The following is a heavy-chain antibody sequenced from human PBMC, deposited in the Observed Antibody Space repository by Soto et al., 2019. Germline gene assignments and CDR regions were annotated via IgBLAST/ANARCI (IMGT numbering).Heavy chain of an antibody. D-gene: IGHD2-21*01. J-gene: IGHJ4*02. Sequence: QVQLVPSGAEVKKPWSSVRVSCKTSGGNFTNYGLSWVRQAPGRGLEWMGGIVPSFGMANYGQIFQGRVTITADESTDTVYMELSSLKYEDTAIYYCAREIAALGFPFWGQGTLVTVSS. V-gene: IGHV1-69*12. CDR2: IVPSFGMA. CDR1: GGNFTNYG. CDR3: AREIAALGFPF.